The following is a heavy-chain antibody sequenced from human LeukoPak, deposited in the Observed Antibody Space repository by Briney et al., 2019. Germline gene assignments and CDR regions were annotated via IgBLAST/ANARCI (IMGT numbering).Heavy chain of an antibody. D-gene: IGHD1-26*01. Sequence: GGSLRLSCAASGFTFSNYYMSWIRQAPGKGLEWVSHISTSGSTIYYADSVKGRFTISRDNAKNSLYLQMNSLRAEDTAVYYCARAPEKWELLPSDYWGQGTLVTVSS. J-gene: IGHJ4*02. CDR1: GFTFSNYY. CDR3: ARAPEKWELLPSDY. CDR2: ISTSGSTI. V-gene: IGHV3-11*04.